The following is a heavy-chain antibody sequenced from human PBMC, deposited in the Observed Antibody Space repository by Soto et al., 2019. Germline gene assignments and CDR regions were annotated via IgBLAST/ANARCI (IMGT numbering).Heavy chain of an antibody. V-gene: IGHV4-59*01. CDR3: ARDSGAAARENYYYYGMHV. Sequence: PSEPLSLTWAFSCGSSIGYYWRFIRHHPGRGLELIGYIDYSGSTNYNPSLNSRVTISVDTSKNQFSLKLSSVTAADTAVYYCARDSGAAARENYYYYGMHVWGQGTTVTVSS. D-gene: IGHD6-13*01. J-gene: IGHJ6*02. CDR2: IDYSGST. CDR1: CGSSIGYY.